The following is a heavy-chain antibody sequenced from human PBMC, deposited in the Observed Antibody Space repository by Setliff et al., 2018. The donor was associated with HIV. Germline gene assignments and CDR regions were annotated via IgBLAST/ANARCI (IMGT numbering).Heavy chain of an antibody. CDR1: GDTFSSYS. Sequence: SVKVSCKTSGDTFSSYSVSWVRQAPGQGLQWMGGIIPFFGTTNYAQKFQDRVRITTDEAAPAAPATTVYMELSSLRSDDTAVYYCARGRRSDYYDSDGYPYYYFDLWGRGTLVTVPQ. V-gene: IGHV1-69*05. CDR2: IIPFFGTT. CDR3: ARGRRSDYYDSDGYPYYYFDL. J-gene: IGHJ2*01. D-gene: IGHD3-22*01.